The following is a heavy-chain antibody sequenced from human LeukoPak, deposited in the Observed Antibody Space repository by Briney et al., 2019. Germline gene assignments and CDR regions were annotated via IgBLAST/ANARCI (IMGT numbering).Heavy chain of an antibody. Sequence: ASVKVSCKASGYTFTGYYMHWVRQAPGQGLEWMGRINPNSGGTNYAQKFQGRVTITADKSTSTAYMELSSLRSEDTAVYYCATHPDYYDSSGYYSGRSDYWDQGTLGTVSS. V-gene: IGHV1-2*06. D-gene: IGHD3-22*01. J-gene: IGHJ4*02. CDR3: ATHPDYYDSSGYYSGRSDY. CDR2: INPNSGGT. CDR1: GYTFTGYY.